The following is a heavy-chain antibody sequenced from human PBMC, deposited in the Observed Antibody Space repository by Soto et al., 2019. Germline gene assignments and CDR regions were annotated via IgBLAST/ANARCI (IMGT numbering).Heavy chain of an antibody. CDR3: ASGIAARSGGFGWFDP. J-gene: IGHJ5*02. CDR1: GGSISSSSYY. D-gene: IGHD6-6*01. CDR2: IYYSGST. V-gene: IGHV4-39*01. Sequence: PSETLSLTCTVSGGSISSSSYYWGWIRQPPGKGLEWIGSIYYSGSTYYNPSLKSRVTISVDTSKNQFSLKLSSVTAADTAVYYCASGIAARSGGFGWFDPWGQGTLVTVSS.